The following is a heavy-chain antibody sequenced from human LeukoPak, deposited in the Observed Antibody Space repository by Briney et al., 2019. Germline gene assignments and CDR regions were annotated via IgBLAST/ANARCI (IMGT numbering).Heavy chain of an antibody. CDR3: ARDQVRWYLGGQYNWFDP. CDR1: GFTFSSYA. CDR2: ISSSSSYI. J-gene: IGHJ5*02. V-gene: IGHV3-21*01. D-gene: IGHD6-13*01. Sequence: GGSLRLSCAASGFTFSSYAMNWVRQAPGKGLEWVSSISSSSSYIYYADSVKGRFTISRDNAKNSLYLQMNSLRAEDTAVYYCARDQVRWYLGGQYNWFDPWGQGTLVTVSS.